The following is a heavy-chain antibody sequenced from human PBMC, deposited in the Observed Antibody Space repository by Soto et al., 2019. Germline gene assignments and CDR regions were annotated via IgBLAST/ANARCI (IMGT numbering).Heavy chain of an antibody. CDR3: ASPVGEFCSGGNCYSNWFDP. V-gene: IGHV4-39*01. Sequence: SETLSLTCTVSGGSIISSSYYWGWIRQPPGKGLEWIGTIYYSGITYYNPSLKSRLTISVDSSKNQFSLKLSLVTAADTAVYYCASPVGEFCSGGNCYSNWFDPWGQGTLVTVSS. CDR1: GGSIISSSYY. D-gene: IGHD2-15*01. CDR2: IYYSGIT. J-gene: IGHJ5*02.